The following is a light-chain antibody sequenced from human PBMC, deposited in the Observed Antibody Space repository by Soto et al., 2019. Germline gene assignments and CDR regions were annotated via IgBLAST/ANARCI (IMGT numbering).Light chain of an antibody. CDR1: EYNIGAGYD. Sequence: QSVLTQPPSVSGAPGQSVTISCTGSEYNIGAGYDVHWYQQFPGTAPKLLIYGDTNRPSGVPDRFSGSKSDTSASLAITGLQADDEADYYCHSYDSRLNCYVFGTGTKLTVL. J-gene: IGLJ1*01. V-gene: IGLV1-40*01. CDR3: HSYDSRLNCYV. CDR2: GDT.